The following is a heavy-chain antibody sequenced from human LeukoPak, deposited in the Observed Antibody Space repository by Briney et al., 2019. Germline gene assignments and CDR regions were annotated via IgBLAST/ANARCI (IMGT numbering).Heavy chain of an antibody. J-gene: IGHJ4*02. D-gene: IGHD1-20*01. CDR1: GGSISRYY. CDR3: ARLDGNWNYFDY. Sequence: SETLSLTCTVSGGSISRYYWSWIRQPPGKGLEWIAYIHYTGGTNYNPSLKSRVTISMYTSKNQFSLKLTSVTAADTAVYYCARLDGNWNYFDYWGQGTLVTVSS. V-gene: IGHV4-59*08. CDR2: IHYTGGT.